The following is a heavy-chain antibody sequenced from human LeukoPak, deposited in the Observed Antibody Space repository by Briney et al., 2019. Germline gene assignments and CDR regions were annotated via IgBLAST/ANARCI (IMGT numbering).Heavy chain of an antibody. D-gene: IGHD3-9*01. CDR3: ARDRPRYDILPGPSGSDY. Sequence: GRCLRPSCAASGFILSSYEMTWASQPPGNRLEGDSYMSSGGSTISYADCVKGRFTISRDNAKNSLYLQMNSLRAEDTAVCDCARDRPRYDILPGPSGSDYWGKGALVSGPS. V-gene: IGHV3-48*03. CDR2: MSSGGSTI. J-gene: IGHJ4*02. CDR1: GFILSSYE.